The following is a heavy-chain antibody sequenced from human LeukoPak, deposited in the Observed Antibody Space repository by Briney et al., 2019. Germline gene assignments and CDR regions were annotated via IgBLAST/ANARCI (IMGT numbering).Heavy chain of an antibody. V-gene: IGHV3-23*01. J-gene: IGHJ4*02. CDR1: GFTFSSYG. D-gene: IGHD3-22*01. CDR2: ISGSGGST. CDR3: AKRKGDSSGYYLYFDY. Sequence: PGGSLRLSCAASGFTFSSYGMSWVRQAPGKGLEWVSAISGSGGSTYYADSVKGRFTISRDNSKNTLYLQMNSLRAEDTAVYYCAKRKGDSSGYYLYFDYWGQGTLVTVSS.